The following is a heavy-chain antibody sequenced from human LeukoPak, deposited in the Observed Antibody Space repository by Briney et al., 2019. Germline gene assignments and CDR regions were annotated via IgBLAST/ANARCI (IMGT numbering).Heavy chain of an antibody. V-gene: IGHV3-11*01. D-gene: IGHD3-9*01. CDR1: GFTFSDYY. Sequence: PGGSLRLSCAASGFTFSDYYMSWIRQAPGKGLEWVSYISSSGSTIYYADSVKGRFTISRDNAKNSLYLQMNSLRAEDTAVYYCARDINLRYFDWLSVSYYYYYYMDVWGKGTTVTISS. CDR3: ARDINLRYFDWLSVSYYYYYYMDV. J-gene: IGHJ6*03. CDR2: ISSSGSTI.